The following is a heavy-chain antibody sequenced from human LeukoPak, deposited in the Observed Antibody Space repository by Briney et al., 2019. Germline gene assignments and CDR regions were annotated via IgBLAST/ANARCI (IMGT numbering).Heavy chain of an antibody. D-gene: IGHD3-3*01. V-gene: IGHV4-38-2*02. CDR1: GYSISSGYY. Sequence: SETLSLTGTVSGYSISSGYYWGWIRQPPGKGLEWMGSIYHSGSTYYNPSLKSRVTISVDTSKNQFSLKLSSVTAADTAVYYCARVSPFWSGLVWFDPWGQGTLVTVSS. J-gene: IGHJ5*02. CDR2: IYHSGST. CDR3: ARVSPFWSGLVWFDP.